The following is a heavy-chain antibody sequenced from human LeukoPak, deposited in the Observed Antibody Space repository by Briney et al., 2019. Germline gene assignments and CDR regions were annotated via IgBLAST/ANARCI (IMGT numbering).Heavy chain of an antibody. J-gene: IGHJ4*02. D-gene: IGHD1-26*01. CDR2: ISRSATTI. CDR3: ARGGSYSHFDY. V-gene: IGHV3-11*01. Sequence: GGSLRLSCAASGFIFSDFYMSWIRQAPGKGLEWVSYISRSATTIYYADSVKGRFSISRGNAKNSLYLQMNSLSAEDTAVYYCARGGSYSHFDYWGQGTRVTVSS. CDR1: GFIFSDFY.